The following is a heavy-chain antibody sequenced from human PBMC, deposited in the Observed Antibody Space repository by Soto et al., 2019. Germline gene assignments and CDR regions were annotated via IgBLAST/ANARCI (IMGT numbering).Heavy chain of an antibody. CDR3: AHRVLRTVFGLVTTTAIYFDF. V-gene: IGHV2-5*02. Sequence: QITLNESGPTVVRPTETLTLTCRFSGFSLTTSGVGVGWIRQSPGKAPEWLALIYWDDDKRYSASLKSRLTLTKDTAKNQVVLTVSDLDPTDTATYYCAHRVLRTVFGLVTTTAIYFDFWGRGTPVAVSS. D-gene: IGHD3-3*01. CDR1: GFSLTTSGVG. J-gene: IGHJ4*02. CDR2: IYWDDDK.